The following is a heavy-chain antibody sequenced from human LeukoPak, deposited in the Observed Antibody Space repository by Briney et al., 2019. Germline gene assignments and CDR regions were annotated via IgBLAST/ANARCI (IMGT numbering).Heavy chain of an antibody. J-gene: IGHJ4*02. D-gene: IGHD6-19*01. CDR2: INPNSGGT. Sequence: ASVKVSCKASGYTFTGYYMHWVRQAAGQGLEWMGWINPNSGGTNYAQKFQGRVTMTRDTSISTAYMELSRLRSDDTAVYYCARDRRTAVAGNFDYWGQGTLVTVSS. CDR3: ARDRRTAVAGNFDY. CDR1: GYTFTGYY. V-gene: IGHV1-2*02.